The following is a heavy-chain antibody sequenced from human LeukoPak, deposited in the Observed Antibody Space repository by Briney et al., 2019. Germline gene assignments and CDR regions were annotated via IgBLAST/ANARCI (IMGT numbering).Heavy chain of an antibody. V-gene: IGHV3-23*01. CDR2: VSGSGGVT. D-gene: IGHD3-3*02. CDR1: GFTFSSYA. Sequence: GGSLRLSCAASGFTFSSYAMSWVRQAPGKGLEWVSGVSGSGGVTYHAESVKGRFTISRDNSKNTLHLQMNSLRAEDTAVYYCATFLAIVTARDSLYFQHWGQGTLVTVSS. CDR3: ATFLAIVTARDSLYFQH. J-gene: IGHJ1*01.